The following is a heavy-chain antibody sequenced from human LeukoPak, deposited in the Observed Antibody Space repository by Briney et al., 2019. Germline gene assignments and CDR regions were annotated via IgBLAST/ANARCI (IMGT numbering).Heavy chain of an antibody. CDR2: IWYDGSNK. CDR1: GFTFSSYA. J-gene: IGHJ4*02. D-gene: IGHD3-10*01. V-gene: IGHV3-33*08. Sequence: GGSLRLSCAASGFTFSSYAMSWVRQAPGKGLEWVAVIWYDGSNKYYADSVKGRFTISRDNSKNTLFLQMNSLRAEDTAVYYCAREGSQSDSGKGPVDYWGQGTLVTVSS. CDR3: AREGSQSDSGKGPVDY.